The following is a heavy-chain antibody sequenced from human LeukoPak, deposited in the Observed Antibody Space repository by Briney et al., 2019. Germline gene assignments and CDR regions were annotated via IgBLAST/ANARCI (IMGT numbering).Heavy chain of an antibody. CDR1: GYPFTTYE. CDR3: ARGTRSDR. Sequence: GASVKVSCKTSGYPFTTYEINWVRQAAGQGLEWMGCVHPDTGYADYAQKIQGRDTMTSDTSISTAHMELSRLRSDDTAVYFCARGTRSDRWGQGTLVTVSS. CDR2: VHPDTGYA. V-gene: IGHV1-8*01. J-gene: IGHJ5*02.